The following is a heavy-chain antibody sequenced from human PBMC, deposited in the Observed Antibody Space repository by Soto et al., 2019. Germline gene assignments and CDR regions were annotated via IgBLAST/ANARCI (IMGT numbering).Heavy chain of an antibody. V-gene: IGHV2-5*01. CDR1: GFSLSTSGEG. Sequence: QITLKESGPTLVQPTQTLTLTCTFSGFSLSTSGEGVGWIRQPPGKALEWLALIYWRDDKRYSPSLKSRLTNTKDTSKIQVVLTMNSLDLVDTATYFCANRRCSGGSGNNVFEMWGKGAMVTVSS. CDR3: ANRRCSGGSGNNVFEM. J-gene: IGHJ3*02. D-gene: IGHD2-15*01. CDR2: IYWRDDK.